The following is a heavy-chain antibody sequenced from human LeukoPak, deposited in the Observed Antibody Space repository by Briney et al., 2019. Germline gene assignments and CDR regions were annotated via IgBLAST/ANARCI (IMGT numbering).Heavy chain of an antibody. Sequence: SETLSLTCTVSGVSISSGGYYWSWIRQHPGKGLEWIGYIYYSGSTYYNPSLKSRVTISVDTSKNQFSLKLSSVTAADTAVYYCARVLLWFGELPQAYFDYWGQGTLVTVSS. CDR1: GVSISSGGYY. D-gene: IGHD3-10*01. V-gene: IGHV4-31*03. J-gene: IGHJ4*02. CDR3: ARVLLWFGELPQAYFDY. CDR2: IYYSGST.